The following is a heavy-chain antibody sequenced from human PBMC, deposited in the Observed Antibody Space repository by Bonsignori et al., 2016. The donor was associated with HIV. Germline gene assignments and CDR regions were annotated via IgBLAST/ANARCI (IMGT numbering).Heavy chain of an antibody. CDR2: ISNSGGSI. Sequence: WIRQPPGKGLEWVSYISNSGGSIYYADSVKGRFTISRDNAKNSLYLEMNSLTFDDTAVYYCARDRYGSGSYYQNFDYWGQGVLVTVSS. V-gene: IGHV3-11*01. CDR3: ARDRYGSGSYYQNFDY. D-gene: IGHD3-10*01. J-gene: IGHJ4*02.